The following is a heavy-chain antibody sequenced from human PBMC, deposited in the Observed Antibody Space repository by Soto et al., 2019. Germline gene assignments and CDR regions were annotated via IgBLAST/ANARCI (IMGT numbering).Heavy chain of an antibody. V-gene: IGHV3-21*01. J-gene: IGHJ6*02. Sequence: GGSLRLSCEASGFTFNDYSMDWVRQAPEKGLEWVSSVSSSGTYIYYADSVKGRFAISRDNANNVMYLQMDTLRAEDTAVYYCVRAGHVFDVHYYGMDLWGQGTTVTVSS. CDR1: GFTFNDYS. CDR2: VSSSGTYI. D-gene: IGHD3-10*01. CDR3: VRAGHVFDVHYYGMDL.